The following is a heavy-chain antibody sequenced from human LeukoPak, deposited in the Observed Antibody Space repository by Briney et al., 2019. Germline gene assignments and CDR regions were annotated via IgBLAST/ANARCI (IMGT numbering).Heavy chain of an antibody. V-gene: IGHV3-30*02. Sequence: PGGSLRLSCAASGFTFSSYGMHWVRQAPGKGLEWVAFIRYDGSNKYYADSVKGRFTISRDNSKNTLYLQMNSLRAEDTAVYYCAKSRISRTGLWNFDYWGQGTLVTVSS. CDR3: AKSRISRTGLWNFDY. J-gene: IGHJ4*02. CDR2: IRYDGSNK. CDR1: GFTFSSYG. D-gene: IGHD3/OR15-3a*01.